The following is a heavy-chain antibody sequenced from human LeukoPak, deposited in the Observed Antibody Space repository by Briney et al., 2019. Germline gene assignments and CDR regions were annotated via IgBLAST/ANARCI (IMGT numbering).Heavy chain of an antibody. CDR3: ARDGRAIS. D-gene: IGHD1-26*01. CDR2: VIPVLGRS. J-gene: IGHJ5*02. CDR1: GEDLNNYL. V-gene: IGHV1-69*10. Sequence: ASVKVSCKSSGEDLNNYLITWVRQAPGQGLEWVGHVIPVLGRSNFAQKYQGRITITADVTTSTVQMELTSLKSEDTAVYYCARDGRAISWGQGTLVTVSS.